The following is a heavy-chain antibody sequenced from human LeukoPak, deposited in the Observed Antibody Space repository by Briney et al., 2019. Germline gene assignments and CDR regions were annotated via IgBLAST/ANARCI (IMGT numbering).Heavy chain of an antibody. CDR1: GFTVSSNS. V-gene: IGHV3-53*01. CDR2: IYSDNT. Sequence: GGSLRLSCTVSGFTVSSNSMSWVRQAPGKGLEWVSFIYSDNTHYSDSVKGRFTISRDNSKNSLYLQMNSLRAEDTAVYYCAELGITMIGGVWGKGTTVTISS. J-gene: IGHJ6*04. D-gene: IGHD3-10*02. CDR3: AELGITMIGGV.